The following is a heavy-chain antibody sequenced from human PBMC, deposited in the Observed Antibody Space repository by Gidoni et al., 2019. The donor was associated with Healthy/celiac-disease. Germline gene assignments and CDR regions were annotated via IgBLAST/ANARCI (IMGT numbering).Heavy chain of an antibody. J-gene: IGHJ6*02. CDR1: GGSFSGYY. CDR3: ARGLQLWSRKQYYYDGMDV. CDR2: INHSGST. D-gene: IGHD5-18*01. Sequence: QVQLQQWGAGLLQPSETLSLTCAVYGGSFSGYYWSWIRQPPGKGLEWIGEINHSGSTNYNPSLKSRVTISVDTSKNQCSLKLSSVTAADTAVYYCARGLQLWSRKQYYYDGMDVWGQGTTVTVSS. V-gene: IGHV4-34*01.